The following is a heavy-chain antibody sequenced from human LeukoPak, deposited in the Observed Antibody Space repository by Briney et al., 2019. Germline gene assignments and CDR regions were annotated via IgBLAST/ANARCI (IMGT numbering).Heavy chain of an antibody. D-gene: IGHD3-3*01. CDR2: IKQDGTDK. Sequence: GGSLRLSCAASGFTFSSYWMHWVRQAPGRGLEWVANIKQDGTDKYYVDSMKGRFSISRDNAKNSLYLQMNSLRVEDTAIYYCARENDFWSGSFDYWGQGTLVSVSS. V-gene: IGHV3-7*01. CDR1: GFTFSSYW. J-gene: IGHJ4*02. CDR3: ARENDFWSGSFDY.